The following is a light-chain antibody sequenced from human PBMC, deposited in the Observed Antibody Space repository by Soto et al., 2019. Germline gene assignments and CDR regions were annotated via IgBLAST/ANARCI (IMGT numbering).Light chain of an antibody. J-gene: IGKJ2*01. CDR2: GAS. CDR3: QQYGSSPYT. CDR1: QTVRSNY. Sequence: EIVLTQSPGTLSLSPGERATLSCRASQTVRSNYLAWYQQKPGQAPRLLIYGASSRATGIPDRFSGSGSGTDFTLTISRLEPEDFAVYYCQQYGSSPYTFGLGTNLEIK. V-gene: IGKV3-20*01.